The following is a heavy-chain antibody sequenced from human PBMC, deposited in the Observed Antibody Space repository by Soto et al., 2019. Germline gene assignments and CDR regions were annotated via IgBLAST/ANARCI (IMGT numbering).Heavy chain of an antibody. D-gene: IGHD6-6*01. J-gene: IGHJ4*02. CDR1: GYSFTSYD. Sequence: ASVKVSCKTSGYSFTSYDITWVRQAPGQGLEWMGRISPHNGNTDYPQKLQDRVTMTADISTTTVYMELRSLKSDDTAVYYCAMFSRSPLDYWGQGSMVTVSS. CDR3: AMFSRSPLDY. CDR2: ISPHNGNT. V-gene: IGHV1-18*04.